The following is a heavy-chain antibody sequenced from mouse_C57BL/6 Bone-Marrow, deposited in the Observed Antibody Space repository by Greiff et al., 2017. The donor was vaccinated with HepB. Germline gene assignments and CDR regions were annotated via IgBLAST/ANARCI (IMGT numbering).Heavy chain of an antibody. CDR2: ISYDGSN. Sequence: EVKLQESGPGLVKPSQSLSLTCSVTGYSITSGYYWNWLRQFPGNKLEWMGYISYDGSNNYNPSLKNRISITRDTSKNQFFLKLNSVTTEDTATYYCARRGYDAFDYWGQGTTLTVSS. J-gene: IGHJ2*01. D-gene: IGHD2-3*01. CDR3: ARRGYDAFDY. V-gene: IGHV3-6*01. CDR1: GYSITSGYY.